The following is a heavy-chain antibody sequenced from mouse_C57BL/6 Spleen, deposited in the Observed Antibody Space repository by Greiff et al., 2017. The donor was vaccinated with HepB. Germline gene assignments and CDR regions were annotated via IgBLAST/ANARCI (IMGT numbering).Heavy chain of an antibody. CDR2: ISDGGSYT. CDR1: GFTFSSYA. D-gene: IGHD1-1*01. CDR3: ARVYYYGSYWYFDV. V-gene: IGHV5-4*01. J-gene: IGHJ1*03. Sequence: EVQLVESGGGLVKPGGSLKLSCAASGFTFSSYAMSWVRQTPEKRLEWVATISDGGSYTYYPDNVKGRFTISRDNAKNNLYLQMSHLKSEDTAMYYCARVYYYGSYWYFDVWGTGTTVTVSS.